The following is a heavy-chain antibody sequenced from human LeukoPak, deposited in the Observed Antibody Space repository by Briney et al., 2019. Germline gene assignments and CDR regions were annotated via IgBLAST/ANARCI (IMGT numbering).Heavy chain of an antibody. CDR3: AKRRGLEVLYYYYMDV. Sequence: GGSLRLSCAGSGFTFSDFTINWVRQAPGKGLEWVSCIGGSSDSYIYYADSVRGRFTISRDNAKNSVYLQMDSLRAEDTAVYYCAKRRGLEVLYYYYMDVWGKGTTVTVSS. D-gene: IGHD1-7*01. CDR1: GFTFSDFT. J-gene: IGHJ6*03. V-gene: IGHV3-21*04. CDR2: IGGSSDSYI.